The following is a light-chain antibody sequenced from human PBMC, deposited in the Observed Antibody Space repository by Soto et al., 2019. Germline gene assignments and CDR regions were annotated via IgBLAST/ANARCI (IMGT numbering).Light chain of an antibody. CDR1: QGIAGW. J-gene: IGKJ4*01. CDR2: GAS. Sequence: DIQMTQSPSSLSASVGDRVTITCRASQGIAGWLAWYQQKPGKVPKLLIYGASSLRSGVPSRFSGSESGTNFTLTISSLKPEDFATYYCQQTNSLPLSFGGGTKVEIK. CDR3: QQTNSLPLS. V-gene: IGKV1-12*01.